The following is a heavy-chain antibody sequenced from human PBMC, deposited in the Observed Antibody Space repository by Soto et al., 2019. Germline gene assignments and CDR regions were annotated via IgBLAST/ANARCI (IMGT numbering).Heavy chain of an antibody. Sequence: QEQLDQSGAEVKKPGSSVKVSCKASGGTFKRYAISWVRQAPGQGLEWMGGIIRLFNATKYAQRLQGRVTITAAKSTSTAYMEVSSLRSEDTAVYYCARTTYYYASGSFGLYYFDYCGQGTLITVSS. J-gene: IGHJ4*02. CDR1: GGTFKRYA. CDR2: IIRLFNAT. V-gene: IGHV1-69*06. D-gene: IGHD3-10*01. CDR3: ARTTYYYASGSFGLYYFDY.